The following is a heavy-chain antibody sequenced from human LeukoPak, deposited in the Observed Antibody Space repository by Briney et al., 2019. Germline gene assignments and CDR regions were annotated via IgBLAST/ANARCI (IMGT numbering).Heavy chain of an antibody. CDR3: ARVSRGYSSGWYILNYYYYYMDV. Sequence: GASVKVSCKASGYTFTSYDINWVRQATGQGLEWMGWMNPNSGNTGYAQKFQGRVTMTRNTSISTAYMELSSLRSEDTAVYYCARVSRGYSSGWYILNYYYYYMDVWGKGTTVTVSS. CDR1: GYTFTSYD. V-gene: IGHV1-8*01. J-gene: IGHJ6*03. D-gene: IGHD6-19*01. CDR2: MNPNSGNT.